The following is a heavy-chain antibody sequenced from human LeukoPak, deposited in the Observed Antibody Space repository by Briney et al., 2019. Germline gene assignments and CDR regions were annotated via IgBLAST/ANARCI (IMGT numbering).Heavy chain of an antibody. J-gene: IGHJ4*02. CDR1: GFTFTSSA. V-gene: IGHV1-58*02. CDR2: IVVGSGNT. CDR3: AARRPPNCSSTSCIREN. D-gene: IGHD2-2*01. Sequence: GASVKVSCKASGFTFTSSAMQWVRQARGQRLEWIGWIVVGSGNTNYAQKFQERVTITRDMSTSTAYMELSSLRSEDTAVYYCAARRPPNCSSTSCIRENWGQGTLVTVSS.